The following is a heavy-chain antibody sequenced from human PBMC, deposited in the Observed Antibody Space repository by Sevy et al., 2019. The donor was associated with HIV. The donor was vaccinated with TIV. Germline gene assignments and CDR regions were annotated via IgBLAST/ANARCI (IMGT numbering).Heavy chain of an antibody. D-gene: IGHD2-8*02. CDR3: GTDPIIVLVVTDGMDV. CDR2: IKSKSDGGTT. CDR1: GFTFSYAW. Sequence: GGSLRLSCAASGFTFSYAWMTWVRQAPGKGLEWVGRIKSKSDGGTTDYAAPVKGRFTISRDDSKNTLYLQMNSLKTEDTAVYYCGTDPIIVLVVTDGMDVWGQGTMVTVSS. J-gene: IGHJ6*02. V-gene: IGHV3-15*01.